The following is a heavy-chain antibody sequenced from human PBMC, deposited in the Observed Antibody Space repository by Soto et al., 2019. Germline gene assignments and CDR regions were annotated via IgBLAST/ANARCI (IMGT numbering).Heavy chain of an antibody. Sequence: PGGSLSLSCAASGFTCRSYAMHGVRQAPGKGLEWVAVIPYDGSNKYYADSVKGRFTISRDNSKNTLYPLYLQMNSLRAEDTAVYYCARDQHQPYNWNHYYYYYGMDVWGQGTTVTVSS. V-gene: IGHV3-30-3*01. J-gene: IGHJ6*02. D-gene: IGHD1-20*01. CDR1: GFTCRSYA. CDR3: ARDQHQPYNWNHYYYYYGMDV. CDR2: IPYDGSNK.